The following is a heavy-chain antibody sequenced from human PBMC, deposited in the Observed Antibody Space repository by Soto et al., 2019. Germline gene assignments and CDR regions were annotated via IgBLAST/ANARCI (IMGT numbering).Heavy chain of an antibody. Sequence: ASVKVSCKASGYTFTSYAMHWVRQAPGQRLEWMGWINAGNGNTKYSQKFQGRVTITRDTSASTAYMELSSLRSEDTAVYYCARALVDYYYYGMDVWGQGTTGTVS. J-gene: IGHJ6*02. CDR2: INAGNGNT. V-gene: IGHV1-3*01. CDR3: ARALVDYYYYGMDV. D-gene: IGHD2-8*02. CDR1: GYTFTSYA.